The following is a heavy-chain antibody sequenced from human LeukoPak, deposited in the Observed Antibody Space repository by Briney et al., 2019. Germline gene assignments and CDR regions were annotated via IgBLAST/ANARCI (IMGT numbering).Heavy chain of an antibody. CDR2: IYNSGNT. J-gene: IGHJ2*01. D-gene: IGHD2-21*02. CDR3: ARRTVTSVVTDWYLDL. CDR1: GGSISSYY. V-gene: IGHV4-59*08. Sequence: SETLSLTCTVSGGSISSYYWSWIRQPPGKGLEWIGYIYNSGNTNYNPSLKSRVTISVDTSKNQFSLKLSSVTAADTAVYYCARRTVTSVVTDWYLDLWGRGTLVTVSS.